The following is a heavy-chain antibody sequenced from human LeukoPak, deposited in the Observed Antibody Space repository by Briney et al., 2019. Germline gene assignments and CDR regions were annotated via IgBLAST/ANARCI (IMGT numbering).Heavy chain of an antibody. CDR3: AGGEDYYDSSGLS. V-gene: IGHV4-4*07. Sequence: SETLSLTCLLSGGSIGPYYWSWIRQPAGKGLEWIGRIYTSGSTNYNPSLKSRVTISVDTSKNQFSLKLSSVTAADTAVYYCAGGEDYYDSSGLSWGQGTLVTVSS. D-gene: IGHD3-22*01. CDR2: IYTSGST. CDR1: GGSIGPYY. J-gene: IGHJ4*02.